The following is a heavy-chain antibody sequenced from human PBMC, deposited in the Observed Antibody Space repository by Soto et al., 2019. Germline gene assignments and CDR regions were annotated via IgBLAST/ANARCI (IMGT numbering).Heavy chain of an antibody. D-gene: IGHD5-18*01. V-gene: IGHV3-30*18. Sequence: QVQLVESGGGVVQPGRSLRLSCAASGFTFSSYGMHWVRQAPGKGLEWVAVISYDGSNKYYADSVKDRFTISRDNSKNTLYLQMNSLRAEDTAVYYCAKDRAAMVKSITYFDYWGQGTLVTVSS. J-gene: IGHJ4*02. CDR3: AKDRAAMVKSITYFDY. CDR1: GFTFSSYG. CDR2: ISYDGSNK.